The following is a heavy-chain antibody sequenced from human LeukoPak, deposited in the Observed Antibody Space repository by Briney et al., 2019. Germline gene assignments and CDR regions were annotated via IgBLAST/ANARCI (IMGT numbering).Heavy chain of an antibody. Sequence: PSETLSLTCAVYGGSFSGYYWSWIRQPPGKGLEWIGEIYHSGGTNYNPSLKSRVTISVEKTKNQFSLKLSSVTAADTAVYYCAREYYYGSGSYVWFDPWGQGTLVTVSS. CDR3: AREYYYGSGSYVWFDP. D-gene: IGHD3-10*01. CDR2: IYHSGGT. CDR1: GGSFSGYY. J-gene: IGHJ5*02. V-gene: IGHV4-34*01.